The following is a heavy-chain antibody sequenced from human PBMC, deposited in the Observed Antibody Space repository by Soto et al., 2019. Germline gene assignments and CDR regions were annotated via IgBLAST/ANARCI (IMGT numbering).Heavy chain of an antibody. D-gene: IGHD3-3*01. CDR3: ARNKYNFWSTRRGDGKTGFDP. Sequence: QVQLVQSGAEVKKPGASVKVSCKASGYTFADYYMHWVRQAPGQGLEWMGWINPKSGDTNYAQKCPGRGTMTRDTSIGTAYMELRRLRSDDTAAYDCARNKYNFWSTRRGDGKTGFDPWGQGTLVTVSS. CDR1: GYTFADYY. V-gene: IGHV1-2*02. J-gene: IGHJ5*02. CDR2: INPKSGDT.